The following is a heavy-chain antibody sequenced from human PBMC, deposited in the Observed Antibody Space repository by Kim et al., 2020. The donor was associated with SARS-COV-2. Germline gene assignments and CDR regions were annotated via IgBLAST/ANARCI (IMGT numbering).Heavy chain of an antibody. Sequence: GGSLRLSCAASGFTFSSYAMSWVRQAPGKGLEWVSAISGSGGSTYYADSVKGRFTISRDNSKNTLYLQMNSLRAEDTAVYYCATEVDFSSWWGDYYYGMDVWGQGTTVTVSS. CDR2: ISGSGGST. CDR3: ATEVDFSSWWGDYYYGMDV. J-gene: IGHJ6*02. CDR1: GFTFSSYA. V-gene: IGHV3-23*01. D-gene: IGHD6-13*01.